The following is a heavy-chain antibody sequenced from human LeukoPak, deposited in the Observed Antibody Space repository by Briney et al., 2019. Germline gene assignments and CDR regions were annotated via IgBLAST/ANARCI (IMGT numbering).Heavy chain of an antibody. CDR1: GFTFSSYS. V-gene: IGHV3-48*01. D-gene: IGHD3-16*02. J-gene: IGHJ4*02. Sequence: GGSLRLSYAASGFTFSSYSMNWVRQAPGKGLEWVSYISSSSTIYYADSVKGRFTISRDNAKNSLYLQMNSLRAEDTAVYYCARGGPYDYVWGSYRYYFDYWGQGTLVTVSS. CDR3: ARGGPYDYVWGSYRYYFDY. CDR2: ISSSSTI.